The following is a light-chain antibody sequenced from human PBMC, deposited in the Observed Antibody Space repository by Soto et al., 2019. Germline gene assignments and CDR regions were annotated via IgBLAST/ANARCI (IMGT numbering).Light chain of an antibody. CDR1: QSVSSSY. V-gene: IGKV3-20*01. Sequence: IVMTQSPCTLSLSPGERATLSCRASQSVSSSYLAWYQQKPGQAPRLLIYGASSRATGIPDRFSGSGSGTDFTLTISRLEPEDFAVYYCQQYGSSLWLFGGGTKV. CDR2: GAS. J-gene: IGKJ4*02. CDR3: QQYGSSLWL.